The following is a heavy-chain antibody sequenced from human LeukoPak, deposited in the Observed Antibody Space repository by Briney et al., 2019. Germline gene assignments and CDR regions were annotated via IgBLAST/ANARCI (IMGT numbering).Heavy chain of an antibody. CDR2: IYYSGST. CDR3: ARVKPALLTGYSRDAFDI. D-gene: IGHD3-9*01. V-gene: IGHV4-59*01. CDR1: GGSISSYY. J-gene: IGHJ3*02. Sequence: SETLSLTCTVSGGSISSYYWSWIRQPPGKGLEWIGYIYYSGSTNYNPSLKSRVTISVDTSKNQFSLKLSSVTAADTAVYYCARVKPALLTGYSRDAFDIWGQGTMVTVPS.